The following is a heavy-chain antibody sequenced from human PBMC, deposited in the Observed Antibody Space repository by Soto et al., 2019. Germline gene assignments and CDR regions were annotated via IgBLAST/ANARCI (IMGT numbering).Heavy chain of an antibody. CDR3: ARSPAYGDYANLDT. CDR1: GDSVSKYY. V-gene: IGHV4-4*07. J-gene: IGHJ5*02. D-gene: IGHD4-17*01. CDR2: IHSTRSP. Sequence: ETLSLTCTVSGDSVSKYYWNWIRQPAGKGLEWIGRIHSTRSPNYNPSLKSRVTMSVDTSKNQFSLKLNLTSVTAADTAVYYCARSPAYGDYANLDTWGQGTLVTVS.